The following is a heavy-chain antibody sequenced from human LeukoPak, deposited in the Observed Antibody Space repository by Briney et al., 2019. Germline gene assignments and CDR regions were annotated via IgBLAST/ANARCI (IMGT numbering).Heavy chain of an antibody. CDR2: IYHSGST. Sequence: PSETLSLTCTVSGGSISSSSYYWGWIRQPPGKGLEWIGSIYHSGSTYYNPSLKSRVTISVDTSKNQFSLKLSSVTAADTAVYYCARGTSGSGFFDPWGQGTLVTVSS. V-gene: IGHV4-39*07. CDR1: GGSISSSSYY. D-gene: IGHD6-19*01. CDR3: ARGTSGSGFFDP. J-gene: IGHJ5*02.